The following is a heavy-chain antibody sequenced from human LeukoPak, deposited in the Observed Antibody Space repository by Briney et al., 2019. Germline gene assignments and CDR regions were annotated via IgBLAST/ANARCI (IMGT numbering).Heavy chain of an antibody. CDR1: GGSISSSY. CDR2: IYYTGST. D-gene: IGHD5-18*01. V-gene: IGHV4-59*01. CDR3: ARGGYIYGSFDN. J-gene: IGHJ4*02. Sequence: SETLSLTCTVSGGSISSSYWSWIRQPPGKRLEWIGYIYYTGSTNFNPSLKSRVTMSLDTSRNQFSLKLTSLTAADTAVYYCARGGYIYGSFDNWGQGTLVTVSS.